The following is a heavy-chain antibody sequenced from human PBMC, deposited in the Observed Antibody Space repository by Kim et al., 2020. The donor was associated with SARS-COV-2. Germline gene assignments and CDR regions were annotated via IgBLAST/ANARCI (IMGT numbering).Heavy chain of an antibody. CDR1: GFTFSTYT. J-gene: IGHJ4*02. D-gene: IGHD6-19*01. CDR2: ISAGGGDT. V-gene: IGHV3-23*01. CDR3: AKGEWLDY. Sequence: GGSLRLSCAASGFTFSTYTMSWVRQAPGKGLEWVSRISAGGGDTYYADSVKGRFTISRDNSKNTLFLQINSLRAEDTAVYYCAKGEWLDYWGQGTLVTVSS.